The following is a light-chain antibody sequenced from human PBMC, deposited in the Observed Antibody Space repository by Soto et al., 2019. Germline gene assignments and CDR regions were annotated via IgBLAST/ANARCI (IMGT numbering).Light chain of an antibody. CDR1: QSISSW. CDR3: RQYNRYIT. Sequence: DIQMTQSPSTLSASVGDRVTITCRASQSISSWLAWYQQKPRRAPKLLIYKASSLESGVPSRFSGSGSGTEFSLTISSLQPDDVATYYCRQYNRYITFGPVTKVYI. CDR2: KAS. V-gene: IGKV1-5*03. J-gene: IGKJ3*01.